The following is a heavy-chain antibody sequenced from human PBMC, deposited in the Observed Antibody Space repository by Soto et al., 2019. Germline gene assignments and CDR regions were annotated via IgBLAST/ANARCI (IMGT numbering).Heavy chain of an antibody. D-gene: IGHD3-10*01. CDR3: ARGWFGEFVHYFDY. CDR1: GYTFTTYG. V-gene: IGHV1-18*01. J-gene: IGHJ4*02. Sequence: QVQLVQSGAEVKKPGASVKVSCKASGYTFTTYGISWVRQAPGQGLEWMGWITAYNGNTNYAPKLQGRVTMTTDTXTSTAYMELRSLRSDDTAVYYCARGWFGEFVHYFDYWGQGTLVTVSS. CDR2: ITAYNGNT.